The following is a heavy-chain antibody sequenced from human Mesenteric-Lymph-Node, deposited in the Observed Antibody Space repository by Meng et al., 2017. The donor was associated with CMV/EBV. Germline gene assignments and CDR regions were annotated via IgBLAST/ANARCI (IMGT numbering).Heavy chain of an antibody. Sequence: GESLKISCAASGFTFSSYAMSWVRQAPGKGLEWVSVIYSGGSSTYYADSVKGRFTISRDNSKNTLYLQMNSLRAEDTAVYYCAKRRYDSSGYFDYWGQGTLVTVSS. V-gene: IGHV3-23*03. J-gene: IGHJ4*02. D-gene: IGHD3-22*01. CDR2: IYSGGSST. CDR1: GFTFSSYA. CDR3: AKRRYDSSGYFDY.